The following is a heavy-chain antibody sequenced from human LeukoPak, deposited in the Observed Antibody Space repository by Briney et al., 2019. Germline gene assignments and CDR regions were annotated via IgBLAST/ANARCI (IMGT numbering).Heavy chain of an antibody. CDR2: INPNSGGT. D-gene: IGHD3-10*01. J-gene: IGHJ5*02. CDR3: AREELWFGERSWFDP. Sequence: GASVKVSCKASGYTFTGYYMHWVRQAPGQGLEWMGWINPNSGGTNYAQKFQGRVTMTRDTSISTVYMELSSLRSEDTAVYYCAREELWFGERSWFDPWGQGTLVTVSS. CDR1: GYTFTGYY. V-gene: IGHV1-2*02.